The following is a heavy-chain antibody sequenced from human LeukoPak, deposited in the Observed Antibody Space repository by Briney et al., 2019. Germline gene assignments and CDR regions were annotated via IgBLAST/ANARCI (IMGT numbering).Heavy chain of an antibody. D-gene: IGHD3-10*01. CDR1: GGSISSYY. CDR3: ARHLVGSSMDV. J-gene: IGHJ6*03. V-gene: IGHV4-59*08. CDR2: IYYSGST. Sequence: SETLSLTCTGSGGSISSYYWSWILQPPRKGLEWIGYIYYSGSTNYNPSLKSRVTISVDTSKNQFSLKLSSVTAADTAVYYCARHLVGSSMDVWGKGTTVTVSS.